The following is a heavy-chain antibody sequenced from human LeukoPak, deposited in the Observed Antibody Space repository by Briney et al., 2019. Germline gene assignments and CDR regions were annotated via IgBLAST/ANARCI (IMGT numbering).Heavy chain of an antibody. CDR2: INHSGST. V-gene: IGHV4-34*01. CDR1: GGSFNDYY. J-gene: IGHJ4*02. CDR3: ARVTGYMIEDYFDY. D-gene: IGHD3-22*01. Sequence: SETLSLTCAVYGGSFNDYYWTWIRQSPGKGLEWIGEINHSGSTSYNPSLKSRVTISVETSKNQFSLKLSSVTAADTAVYYCARVTGYMIEDYFDYWGQGTLVTISS.